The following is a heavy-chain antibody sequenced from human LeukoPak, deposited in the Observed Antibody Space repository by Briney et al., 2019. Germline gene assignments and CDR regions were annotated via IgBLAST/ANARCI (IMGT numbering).Heavy chain of an antibody. CDR1: GFTFDDYA. D-gene: IGHD4-17*01. CDR3: ATDDYGFDY. J-gene: IGHJ4*02. Sequence: GGSLRLSCAASGFTFDDYAMHWVRQAPGKGLEWVSGISWNSGSIGYADSVKGRFTISRDNAKNSLYLQMNSLRAEDTAVYYCATDDYGFDYWGQGTLVTVSS. CDR2: ISWNSGSI. V-gene: IGHV3-9*01.